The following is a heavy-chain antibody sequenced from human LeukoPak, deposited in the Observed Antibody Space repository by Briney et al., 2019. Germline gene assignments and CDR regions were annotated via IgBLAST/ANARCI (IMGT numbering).Heavy chain of an antibody. D-gene: IGHD4-17*01. J-gene: IGHJ5*02. V-gene: IGHV1-8*01. CDR1: GYTFTSYD. CDR2: MNPNSGNT. Sequence: GASVKVSCKASGYTFTSYDINWVRQATGQGLEWMGWMNPNSGNTGYAQKFQGRVTITADDSTSTAYMELSSLRSEDTAVYYCARDTGNGFPNWFDPWGQGTLVTVSS. CDR3: ARDTGNGFPNWFDP.